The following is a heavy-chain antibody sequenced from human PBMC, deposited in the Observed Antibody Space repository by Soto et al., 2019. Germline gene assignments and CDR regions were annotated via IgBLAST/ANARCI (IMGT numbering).Heavy chain of an antibody. Sequence: GASVKVSCKASGYTFTSYDINWVRQATGQGLEWMGWMNPNSGNTGYAQKFQGRVTMTRNTSISTAYMELSSLRSEDTAVYYCARDLPGYTTAWDDYWGQGTLVTVSS. CDR1: GYTFTSYD. J-gene: IGHJ4*02. CDR2: MNPNSGNT. D-gene: IGHD2-2*02. CDR3: ARDLPGYTTAWDDY. V-gene: IGHV1-8*01.